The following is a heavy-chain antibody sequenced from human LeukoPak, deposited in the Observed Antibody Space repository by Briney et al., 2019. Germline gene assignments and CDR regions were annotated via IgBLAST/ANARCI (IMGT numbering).Heavy chain of an antibody. Sequence: KPSETLSLTCTVSGGSITSYYWSWIRQPAGKGREWIGRIYNSGSTNYNPSLKSRVTMSVDASKNQFSLKLSSVTAADTAVYYCARVGDYALKDWGQGTLVTVSS. CDR1: GGSITSYY. J-gene: IGHJ4*02. CDR3: ARVGDYALKD. CDR2: IYNSGST. V-gene: IGHV4-4*07. D-gene: IGHD3-16*01.